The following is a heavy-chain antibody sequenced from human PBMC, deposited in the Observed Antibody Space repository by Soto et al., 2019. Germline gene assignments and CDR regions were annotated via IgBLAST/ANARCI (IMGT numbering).Heavy chain of an antibody. CDR2: INSDGSSA. CDR3: VRDTRPAGRRGIYYHYGMDV. J-gene: IGHJ6*02. Sequence: GSLRLSCAAAGFTFRNFWMHWVRQGPGKGLVWVSGINSDGSSATYADSVKGRFTISRDNAKNTVYLQMNSLRAEDTALYYCVRDTRPAGRRGIYYHYGMDVWGQGTTVTVS. D-gene: IGHD6-13*01. CDR1: GFTFRNFW. V-gene: IGHV3-74*01.